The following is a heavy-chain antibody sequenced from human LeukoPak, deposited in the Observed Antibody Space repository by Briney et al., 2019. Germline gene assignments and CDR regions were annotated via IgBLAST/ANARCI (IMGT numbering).Heavy chain of an antibody. J-gene: IGHJ4*02. D-gene: IGHD3-22*01. CDR1: GFTFSSYG. V-gene: IGHV3-33*01. Sequence: GGSLRLSCAASGFTFSSYGVHWVRQAPGKGLEWVAVIWYDGSNKYYADSVKGRFTISRDNSKNTLYLQMNSLRAEDTAVYYCARGPHYYDSSGYPLDYWGQGTLVTVSS. CDR2: IWYDGSNK. CDR3: ARGPHYYDSSGYPLDY.